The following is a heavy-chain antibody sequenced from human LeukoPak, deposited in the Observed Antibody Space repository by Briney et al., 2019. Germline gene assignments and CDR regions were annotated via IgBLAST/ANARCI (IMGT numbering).Heavy chain of an antibody. Sequence: GGSLRLSCAASGFTFSSYWMPWVRQAPGKGLVWVSRIKSDGSSTSYAGSVKGRFTISRDNAKNTLYLQMNSLRGEDTAVYYCAKDGDYGAFDIWGQGTMVTVSS. CDR3: AKDGDYGAFDI. V-gene: IGHV3-74*01. CDR2: IKSDGSST. CDR1: GFTFSSYW. J-gene: IGHJ3*02. D-gene: IGHD4-17*01.